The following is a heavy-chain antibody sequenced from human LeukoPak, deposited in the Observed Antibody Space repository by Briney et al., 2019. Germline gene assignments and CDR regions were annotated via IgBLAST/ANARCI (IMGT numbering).Heavy chain of an antibody. CDR3: ARRITVVRGTGAFDI. Sequence: GESLKISCKGSGYTFTTYSIGWVRQMPGKGLEWMGIIYPGDSDTTYSPSFQGQVKISSDKSTTTAYLQWNNLKASDTAMYYCARRITVVRGTGAFDIWGQGTMVTVSS. V-gene: IGHV5-51*01. CDR1: GYTFTTYS. J-gene: IGHJ3*02. D-gene: IGHD3-10*01. CDR2: IYPGDSDT.